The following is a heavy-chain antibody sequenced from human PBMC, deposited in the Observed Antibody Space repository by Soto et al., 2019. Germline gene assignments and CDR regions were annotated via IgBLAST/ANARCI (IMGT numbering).Heavy chain of an antibody. J-gene: IGHJ5*02. V-gene: IGHV1-69*13. CDR1: GGTFSSYA. CDR2: IIPIFGTA. D-gene: IGHD6-13*01. CDR3: ARDRDRGQGIAAAGPGYNWFDP. Sequence: GASVKVSCKASGGTFSSYAISWVRQAPGQGLEWMGGIIPIFGTANYAQKFQGRVTITADESTSTAYMELSSLRSEDTAVYYCARDRDRGQGIAAAGPGYNWFDPWGQGTLVTVSS.